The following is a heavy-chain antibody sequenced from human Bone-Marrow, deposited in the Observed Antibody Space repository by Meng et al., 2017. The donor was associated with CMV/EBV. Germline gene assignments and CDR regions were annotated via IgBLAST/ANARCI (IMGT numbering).Heavy chain of an antibody. CDR3: ARDRHDSGAYYTDL. CDR2: IGSKAYGGA. V-gene: IGHV3-49*04. CDR1: GFIFGGYG. Sequence: GESLKIYCAGSGFIFGGYGIGWVRQAPGKGLEWVGFIGSKAYGGADYAASVKDTFTISRDDSRNIAYLQMNSLKTEDTAMYYCARDRHDSGAYYTDLWGQGTLVTVSS. D-gene: IGHD3-22*01. J-gene: IGHJ4*02.